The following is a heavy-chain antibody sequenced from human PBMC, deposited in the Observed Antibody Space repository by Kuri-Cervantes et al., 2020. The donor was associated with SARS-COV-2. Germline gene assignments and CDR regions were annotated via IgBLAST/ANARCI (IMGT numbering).Heavy chain of an antibody. J-gene: IGHJ4*02. D-gene: IGHD6-13*01. Sequence: SVKVSCKASGYTFTSYGISWVRQAPGQGLEWMGGIIPIFGTANYAQKFQGRVTITTDESTSTAYMELSSLRSEDTAVYYCARVRSWDEYFDYWGQGTLVTVSS. V-gene: IGHV1-69*05. CDR1: GYTFTSYG. CDR3: ARVRSWDEYFDY. CDR2: IIPIFGTA.